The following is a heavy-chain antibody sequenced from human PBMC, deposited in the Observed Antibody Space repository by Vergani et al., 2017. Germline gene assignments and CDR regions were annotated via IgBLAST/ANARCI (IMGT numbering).Heavy chain of an antibody. CDR1: GLTLSSYG. D-gene: IGHD1-7*01. V-gene: IGHV3-30*02. CDR3: GKTQGTVVGTWWFDP. Sequence: QVQLVESGGGVVQPGGSLRISCSASGLTLSSYGVHLVRQGPGRGVESVTFTPPHEDGAFYSASVRGRFTVSRDNSKNTLYLGMNRLNVDDTAIYYCGKTQGTVVGTWWFDPWGQGTPVTVSS. J-gene: IGHJ5*02. CDR2: TPPHEDGA.